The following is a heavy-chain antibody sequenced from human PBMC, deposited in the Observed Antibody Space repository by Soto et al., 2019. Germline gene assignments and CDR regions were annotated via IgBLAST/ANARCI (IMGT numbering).Heavy chain of an antibody. Sequence: TGGSLRLSCAASGFTFGSYGMHWVRQAPGKGLEWVGHISYDGSNEYYADSVKGRFTISRDNSKNTLYLQMNSLRAEDTALYFCAKDRSWNDALYYFDYWGQGTLVTVSS. CDR2: ISYDGSNE. CDR3: AKDRSWNDALYYFDY. V-gene: IGHV3-30*18. J-gene: IGHJ4*02. D-gene: IGHD1-1*01. CDR1: GFTFGSYG.